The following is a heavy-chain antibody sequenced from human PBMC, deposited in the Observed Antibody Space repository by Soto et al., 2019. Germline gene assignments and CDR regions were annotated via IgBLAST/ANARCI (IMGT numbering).Heavy chain of an antibody. J-gene: IGHJ4*02. CDR3: AIRRIAGIYYDSSGFFDY. CDR1: GFTFSSYE. CDR2: ISSSGSTI. V-gene: IGHV3-48*03. D-gene: IGHD3-22*01. Sequence: PGGSLRLSCAASGFTFSSYEMNWVRQAPGKGLEWVSYISSSGSTIYYADSVKGRFTISRDNAKNSLYLQMNSLRAEDTAVYYCAIRRIAGIYYDSSGFFDYWGQGTLVTVSS.